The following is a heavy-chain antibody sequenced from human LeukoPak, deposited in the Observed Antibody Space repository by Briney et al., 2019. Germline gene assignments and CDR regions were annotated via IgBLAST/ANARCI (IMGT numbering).Heavy chain of an antibody. J-gene: IGHJ3*01. Sequence: PGGSLRLSCAASGFTFSSYSMTWVRQAPGKGLEWVSYISSSSSYTNYADSVKGRFTISRDNAKNSLYLQMNSLRAEDTAVYYCARARWWSSSSPMGVWGQGTMVTVSS. D-gene: IGHD6-6*01. CDR1: GFTFSSYS. V-gene: IGHV3-21*05. CDR3: ARARWWSSSSPMGV. CDR2: ISSSSSYT.